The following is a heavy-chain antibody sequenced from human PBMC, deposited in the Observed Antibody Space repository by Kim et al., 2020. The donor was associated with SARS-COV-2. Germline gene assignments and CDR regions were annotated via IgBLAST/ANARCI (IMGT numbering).Heavy chain of an antibody. V-gene: IGHV3-7*01. Sequence: GGSLRLSCAASGFSFSTYWMSWVRQAPGKGLEWVDQKNGDGSEKYYIDSVKGRFTISADKAKNVVYLQMNNLRADDTALYYCARDFGYATAHDLWGQGTPVIVSS. CDR1: GFSFSTYW. CDR3: ARDFGYATAHDL. D-gene: IGHD3-16*01. J-gene: IGHJ4*02. CDR2: KNGDGSEK.